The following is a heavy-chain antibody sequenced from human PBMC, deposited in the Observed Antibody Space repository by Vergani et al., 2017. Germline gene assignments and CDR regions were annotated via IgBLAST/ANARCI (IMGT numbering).Heavy chain of an antibody. CDR1: EYSFGNYW. CDR3: ARHTTYTYS. J-gene: IGHJ4*02. V-gene: IGHV5-51*01. Sequence: EVELVQSGPEMRKPGESLKISCKGSEYSFGNYWNGWVRQMPGKGLEWMGIIYPADSDTKYSPSFQGHVTISAATSISTAFLQWDSLKASDTALYYCARHTTYTYSWGQGTLLTVSS. D-gene: IGHD1-1*01. CDR2: IYPADSDT.